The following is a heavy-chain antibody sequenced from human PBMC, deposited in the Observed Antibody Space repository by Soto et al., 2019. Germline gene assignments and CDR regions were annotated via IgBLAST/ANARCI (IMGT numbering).Heavy chain of an antibody. CDR3: ARVGGSIVLVPAAGPHWFDP. V-gene: IGHV1-18*01. Sequence: ASVKVSCKASGYIFVNYGIAWVRQAPGQGLEWMGWISPYTGNTHSATKIQGRLTMTTDTSTSTAYMELRSLRSDDTAVYYCARVGGSIVLVPAAGPHWFDPWGQGTLVTVSS. J-gene: IGHJ5*02. D-gene: IGHD2-2*01. CDR1: GYIFVNYG. CDR2: ISPYTGNT.